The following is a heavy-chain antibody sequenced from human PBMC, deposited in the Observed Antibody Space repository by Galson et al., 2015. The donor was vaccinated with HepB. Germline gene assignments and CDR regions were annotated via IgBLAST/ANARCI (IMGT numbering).Heavy chain of an antibody. Sequence: QSGAEMKKPGEPLKISCKTSGYIFTSYWIGWVRQMPGKGLEWMGIIFPSDSDTRYSPSFQGQVAISADKSINTAYLQWSSLKASDTALYYCARIYGDYNKFDYWGQGTLVTISS. J-gene: IGHJ4*02. D-gene: IGHD4-17*01. CDR1: GYIFTSYW. V-gene: IGHV5-51*01. CDR3: ARIYGDYNKFDY. CDR2: IFPSDSDT.